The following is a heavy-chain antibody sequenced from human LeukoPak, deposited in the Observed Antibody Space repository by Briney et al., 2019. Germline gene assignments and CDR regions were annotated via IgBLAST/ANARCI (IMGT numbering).Heavy chain of an antibody. CDR1: GFTFSSYA. D-gene: IGHD2-15*01. J-gene: IGHJ4*02. CDR3: ARECHDIVVVVAAYGVRNYFDY. CDR2: ISYDGSNK. V-gene: IGHV3-30*04. Sequence: GGSLRLSCAASGFTFSSYAMHWVRQAPGKGLEWVAVISYDGSNKYYADSVKGRFTISRDNSKNTLYLQMNSLRAEDTAVYYCARECHDIVVVVAAYGVRNYFDYWGQGTLVTVSS.